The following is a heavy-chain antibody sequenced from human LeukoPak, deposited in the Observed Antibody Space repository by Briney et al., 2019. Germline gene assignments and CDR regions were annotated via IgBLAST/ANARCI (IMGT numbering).Heavy chain of an antibody. CDR2: TKSNTDGGTT. CDR1: GLTFTKAW. CDR3: TTNPYDRSGYHI. V-gene: IGHV3-15*01. Sequence: GGSLRLSCAASGLTFTKAWMTWVRQAPGEGLEWVGRTKSNTDGGTTDYAASVKGRFTISRDDSKNTLYLQMNSLKTEDTAVYYCTTNPYDRSGYHIWGQGTMVTVSS. D-gene: IGHD3-22*01. J-gene: IGHJ3*02.